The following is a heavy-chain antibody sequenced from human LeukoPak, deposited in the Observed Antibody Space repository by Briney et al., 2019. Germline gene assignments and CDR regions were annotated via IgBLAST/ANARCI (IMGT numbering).Heavy chain of an antibody. CDR2: ISYDGSNK. CDR1: GFTFSSYG. D-gene: IGHD2-2*01. J-gene: IGHJ4*02. CDR3: ASEISYQLLIPNPFDY. Sequence: PGRSLRLSCAASGFTFSSYGMHWVRQAPGKGLEWVAVISYDGSNKYYADSVKGRFTISRDNSKNTLYLQMNSLRAGDTAVYYCASEISYQLLIPNPFDYWGQGTLVTVSS. V-gene: IGHV3-30*03.